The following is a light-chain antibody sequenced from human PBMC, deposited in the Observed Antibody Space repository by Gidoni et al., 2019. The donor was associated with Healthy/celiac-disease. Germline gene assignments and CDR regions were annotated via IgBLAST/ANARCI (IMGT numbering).Light chain of an antibody. Sequence: QSVLTQPPSASGTPGQRVTISCSGSSSNIGRNTVNWYQQLPGTAPHLLIYSNNQRPSGVPDRFSGSKSGTSASLAISGLQSEDEADYYCAAWDDSLNAPYVFGTGTKVTVL. V-gene: IGLV1-44*01. CDR1: SSNIGRNT. CDR3: AAWDDSLNAPYV. CDR2: SNN. J-gene: IGLJ1*01.